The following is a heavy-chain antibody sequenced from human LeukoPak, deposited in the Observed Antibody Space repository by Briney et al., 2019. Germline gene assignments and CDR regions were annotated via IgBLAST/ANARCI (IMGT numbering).Heavy chain of an antibody. CDR2: ISSHGSNG. CDR1: GLTFSSFG. Sequence: GGSLRLSCAASGLTFSSFGMHWVRQAPGKGLEWVALISSHGSNGYYADSVKGRFSISRDNSKSTLYLRMNSLRVGDTAIYYCTRIGYSSSWSGDYWGQGTLVTVSS. CDR3: TRIGYSSSWSGDY. J-gene: IGHJ4*02. V-gene: IGHV3-30-3*01. D-gene: IGHD6-13*01.